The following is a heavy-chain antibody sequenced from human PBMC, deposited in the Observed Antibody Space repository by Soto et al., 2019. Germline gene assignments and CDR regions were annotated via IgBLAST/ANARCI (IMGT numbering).Heavy chain of an antibody. CDR1: GGSISSSNW. J-gene: IGHJ5*02. CDR2: IYHSGST. CDR3: ARVVVVVPAAIYWFDP. D-gene: IGHD2-2*01. V-gene: IGHV4-4*02. Sequence: SETLSLTCAVSGGSISSSNWWSWVRQPPGKGLEWIGEIYHSGSTNYNPSLKSRVTISVDKSKNQFSLKLSSVPAADTAVYYCARVVVVVPAAIYWFDPWGQGTLVTVSS.